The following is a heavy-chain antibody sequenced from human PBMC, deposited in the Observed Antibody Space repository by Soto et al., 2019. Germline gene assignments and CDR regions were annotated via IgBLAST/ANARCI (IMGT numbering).Heavy chain of an antibody. CDR2: ISYDGSNK. Sequence: GGSLRLSCXASGFTFSIYAMHWVCQAPGKGLEWVAVISYDGSNKYYADSVKGRFTISRDNSKNTLYLQMNSLRAEDTAVYYCARDKRDSSGWYGGFDYWGQGTLVTVSS. J-gene: IGHJ4*02. CDR3: ARDKRDSSGWYGGFDY. V-gene: IGHV3-30-3*01. CDR1: GFTFSIYA. D-gene: IGHD6-19*01.